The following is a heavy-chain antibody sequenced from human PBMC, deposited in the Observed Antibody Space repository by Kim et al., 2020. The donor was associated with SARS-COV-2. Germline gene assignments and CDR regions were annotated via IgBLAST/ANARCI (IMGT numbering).Heavy chain of an antibody. J-gene: IGHJ4*02. D-gene: IGHD6-19*01. CDR1: GYTFTSHY. CDR3: ARDDNSSGCSFGY. Sequence: ASVKVSCKASGYTFTSHYLHWVRQAPGQGLEWMGLINASGSNTNHAQKLQGRVTMTTDTSTSTAYMEMSSLRSDDTAVYYCARDDNSSGCSFGYWGLGILVTVSS. CDR2: INASGSNT. V-gene: IGHV1-46*01.